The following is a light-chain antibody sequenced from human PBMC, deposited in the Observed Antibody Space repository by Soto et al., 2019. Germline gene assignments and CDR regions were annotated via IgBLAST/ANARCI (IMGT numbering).Light chain of an antibody. V-gene: IGLV2-14*01. CDR3: SSYTSSSTVVV. CDR1: SSDVGGYNY. Sequence: QSVLTQPASVSGSPGQSITISCTGTSSDVGGYNYVSWYQQHPGKAPKLMIYEVSNRPSGVSNRVSGSKSGNTASLTISGLQAEDEADYYCSSYTSSSTVVVFGGGTKLTVL. CDR2: EVS. J-gene: IGLJ2*01.